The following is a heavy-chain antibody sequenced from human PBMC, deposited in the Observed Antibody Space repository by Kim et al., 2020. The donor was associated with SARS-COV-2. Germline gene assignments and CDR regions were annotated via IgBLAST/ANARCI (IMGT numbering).Heavy chain of an antibody. V-gene: IGHV4-34*01. J-gene: IGHJ5*02. CDR1: GGSFSGYY. CDR2: INHSGST. CDR3: ARFRAVVTRTPRNWFDP. Sequence: SETLSLTCAVYGGSFSGYYWSWIRQPPGKGLEWIGEINHSGSTNYNPSLKSRVTISVDTSKNQFSLKLSSVTAADTAVYYCARFRAVVTRTPRNWFDPWGQGTLVTVSS. D-gene: IGHD1-20*01.